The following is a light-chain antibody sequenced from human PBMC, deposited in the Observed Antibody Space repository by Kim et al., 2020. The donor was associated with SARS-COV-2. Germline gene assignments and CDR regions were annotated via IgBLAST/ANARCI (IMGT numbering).Light chain of an antibody. V-gene: IGKV1-39*01. CDR1: QSISTY. CDR3: QQSYTTPLT. CDR2: AAS. Sequence: DIQMTQSPSSLSASVGDRVIISCRASQSISTYLNWYQQKPGKAPKVLIYAASSLQSGVPSRFSGSGSGTDFTLTISSLEPEDFATYFCQQSYTTPLTFGGGTKVEI. J-gene: IGKJ4*01.